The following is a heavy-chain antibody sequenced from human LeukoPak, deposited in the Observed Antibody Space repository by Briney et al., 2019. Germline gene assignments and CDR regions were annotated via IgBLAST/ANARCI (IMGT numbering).Heavy chain of an antibody. CDR2: ISWNSGKI. V-gene: IGHV3-9*01. J-gene: IGHJ4*02. D-gene: IGHD6-13*01. Sequence: SGGSLRLSCAASGFTFDDYAMHWVRQAPGKGLEWVSGISWNSGKIVYADSVKGRFTISRDNAKKSLYLQMNSLRAEDTALYYCAKGSIPAAVWNYFDYWGQGTLVTVSS. CDR3: AKGSIPAAVWNYFDY. CDR1: GFTFDDYA.